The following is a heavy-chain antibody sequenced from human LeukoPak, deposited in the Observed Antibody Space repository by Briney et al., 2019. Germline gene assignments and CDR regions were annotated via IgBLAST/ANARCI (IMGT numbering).Heavy chain of an antibody. CDR1: GYIFTDCY. J-gene: IGHJ4*02. V-gene: IGHV1-2*06. D-gene: IGHD7-27*01. CDR2: INPKTGGT. Sequence: ASVKVSCKASGYIFTDCYIHWVRQAPEQGLEWMGRINPKTGGTDDAQDFQGGVTMTRDTSINTVYMELSSLRSDDTAVYYCSRDLASTPHWEFDYWGQGTPVTVSP. CDR3: SRDLASTPHWEFDY.